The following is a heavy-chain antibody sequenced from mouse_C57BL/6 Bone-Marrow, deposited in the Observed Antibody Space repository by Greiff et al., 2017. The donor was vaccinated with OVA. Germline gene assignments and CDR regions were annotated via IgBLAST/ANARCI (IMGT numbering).Heavy chain of an antibody. J-gene: IGHJ2*01. CDR3: ARGMRY. CDR2: IYPGSGST. Sequence: VQLQQPGAELVKPGASVKMSCKASGYTFTSYWITWVKQRPGQGLEWIGDIYPGSGSTNYNEKFTSKATLTVETSSSKAYMQLSSLTSEDSAVYYCARGMRYWGQGTTLTVSS. V-gene: IGHV1-55*01. CDR1: GYTFTSYW.